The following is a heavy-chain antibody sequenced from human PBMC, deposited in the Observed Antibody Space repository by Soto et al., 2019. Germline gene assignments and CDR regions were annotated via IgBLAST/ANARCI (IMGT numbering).Heavy chain of an antibody. CDR2: ISGSGGST. D-gene: IGHD4-17*01. Sequence: EVQLFESVGGLVQPGGSLRLSCAASGVTFSSYAISWVRQAPGTGLEWVSDISGSGGSTYYADSVKGRFTISRDTSKNTLYLQMNSLRAEDTAVYYCARTYGGNSGNDDYWGQGTLVTVSS. CDR3: ARTYGGNSGNDDY. V-gene: IGHV3-23*01. J-gene: IGHJ4*02. CDR1: GVTFSSYA.